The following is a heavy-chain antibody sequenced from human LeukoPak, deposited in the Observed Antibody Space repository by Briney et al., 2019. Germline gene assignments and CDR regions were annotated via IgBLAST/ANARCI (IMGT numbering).Heavy chain of an antibody. D-gene: IGHD4-23*01. CDR1: GFTFSGYW. J-gene: IGHJ4*02. CDR2: IDNDGHGI. CDR3: ARASVYDGNLNEY. Sequence: PGGSLRLSCAASGFTFSGYWMHWVRQGPEKGLELVSRIDNDGHGILYADSVKGRFTTSRDNAKNTLYLQMNSLRAEDTAVYYCARASVYDGNLNEYWGQGTLVTVSS. V-gene: IGHV3-74*03.